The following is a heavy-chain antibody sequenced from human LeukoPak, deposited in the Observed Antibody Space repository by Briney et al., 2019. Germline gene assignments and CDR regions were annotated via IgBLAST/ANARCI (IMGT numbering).Heavy chain of an antibody. CDR2: IYYTGKT. J-gene: IGHJ4*02. V-gene: IGHV4-4*07. D-gene: IGHD3-10*02. Sequence: SETLSLTCSVSGGSTSDYYWNWIRQPAGQGLEWLGRIYYTGKTAYNPSLESGLTMSLDTAKNQLSLKVTSVPAADTAVYYCSRGGTLFTYFDSWGQGTLVTVSS. CDR1: GGSTSDYY. CDR3: SRGGTLFTYFDS.